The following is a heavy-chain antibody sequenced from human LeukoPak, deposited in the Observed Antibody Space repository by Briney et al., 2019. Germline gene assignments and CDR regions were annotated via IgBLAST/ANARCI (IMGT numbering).Heavy chain of an antibody. CDR1: GGSISSYY. CDR3: ARDDFEYSVHYGMDV. J-gene: IGHJ6*02. CDR2: VHRSGDT. V-gene: IGHV4-4*07. Sequence: PETLSLTCSVSGGSISSYYWSWIRQPAGKGLEWIGRVHRSGDTNYNPSLKSRLIMSVETSKNQISLRLRSVSAADTAVYYCARDDFEYSVHYGMDVWGQGTTVSVSS. D-gene: IGHD3-9*01.